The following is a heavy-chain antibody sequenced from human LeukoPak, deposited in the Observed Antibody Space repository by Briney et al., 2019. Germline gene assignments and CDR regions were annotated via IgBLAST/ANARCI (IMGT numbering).Heavy chain of an antibody. CDR2: IKSKTEGRKT. Sequence: GGSLRLSCTTSGFTFSGAYLSWIRQAPGKGLEWVGRIKSKTEGRKTEYAEPRIDRFPITTNDSKHTMYMQMNSLNSADKAVDYCGTGHAVAGSLFNYWGQGTLVTVSS. D-gene: IGHD6-19*01. CDR1: GFTFSGAY. J-gene: IGHJ4*02. V-gene: IGHV3-15*01. CDR3: GTGHAVAGSLFNY.